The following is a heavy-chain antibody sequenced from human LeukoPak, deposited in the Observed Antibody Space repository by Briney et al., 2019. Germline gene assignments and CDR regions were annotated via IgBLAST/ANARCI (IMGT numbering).Heavy chain of an antibody. CDR3: ATEKGDSPDY. J-gene: IGHJ4*02. V-gene: IGHV3-23*01. D-gene: IGHD3-16*01. CDR1: GFTFSNYA. CDR2: LSGSGGNT. Sequence: GGSLRLSCAASGFTFSNYAMAWVRQAPGKGLEWVSGLSGSGGNTFYAVSVKGRFTISRDNPKNTLYLQMNSLRAEDTAVYCCATEKGDSPDYWGQGTLVTVSS.